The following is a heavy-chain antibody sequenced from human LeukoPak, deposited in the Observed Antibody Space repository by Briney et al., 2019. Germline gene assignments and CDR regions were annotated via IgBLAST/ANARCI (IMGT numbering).Heavy chain of an antibody. CDR1: GFTFSSYW. CDR3: ARDRGAVGSFDY. CDR2: SNTDGRST. Sequence: GGSLRLSCAASGFTFSSYWMHWVRQAPGKGLVWVSRSNTDGRSTIYADSVRGLSTTSRKNAKNTLYLQMSRLSAEDTAVYYCARDRGAVGSFDYWGQGTLVTVSS. J-gene: IGHJ4*02. V-gene: IGHV3-74*01. D-gene: IGHD6-19*01.